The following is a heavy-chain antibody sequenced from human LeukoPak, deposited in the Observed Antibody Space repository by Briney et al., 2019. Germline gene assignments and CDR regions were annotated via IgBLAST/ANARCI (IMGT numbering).Heavy chain of an antibody. CDR3: AREIRGTTVYYYYYMDV. V-gene: IGHV1-18*01. D-gene: IGHD1-14*01. CDR2: INPKNGDT. J-gene: IGHJ6*03. CDR1: GYTFTNYD. Sequence: GASVKVSCKASGYTFTNYDINWVRQAPGQGLEWMGWINPKNGDTNSAQKFQGWVTMTTDTSTNTAYMELRSLRSDDTAVYYCAREIRGTTVYYYYYMDVWGKGTTVTVSS.